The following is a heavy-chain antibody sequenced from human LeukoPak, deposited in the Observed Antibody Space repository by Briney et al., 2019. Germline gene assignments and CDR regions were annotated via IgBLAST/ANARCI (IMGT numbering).Heavy chain of an antibody. V-gene: IGHV4-34*01. D-gene: IGHD2-15*01. Sequence: SETLSLTCAVYGGSFSGYYWSWIRQPPGKGLEWIGEINHSGSTNYNPSLKSRVTISVDTSKNQFSLKLSSVTAADTAVYYCATEVVVAATPGFSGLNWFDPWGQGTLVTVSS. CDR1: GGSFSGYY. J-gene: IGHJ5*02. CDR2: INHSGST. CDR3: ATEVVVAATPGFSGLNWFDP.